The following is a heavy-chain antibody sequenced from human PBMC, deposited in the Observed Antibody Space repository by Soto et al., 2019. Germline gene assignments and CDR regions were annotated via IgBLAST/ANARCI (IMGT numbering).Heavy chain of an antibody. CDR2: FNPTGDTA. CDR3: ARGGRIVDTGIGYYYYHAMDV. V-gene: IGHV1-46*01. CDR1: GYTFTRYY. J-gene: IGHJ6*02. Sequence: ASVKVSCKASGYTFTRYYIHWVRQAPGQGLEWMGIFNPTGDTASYAQKLQGRVTMTRDTSTGTAYMELGRLRSEDTAVYYCARGGRIVDTGIGYYYYHAMDVWGQGTTVPVSS. D-gene: IGHD5-18*01.